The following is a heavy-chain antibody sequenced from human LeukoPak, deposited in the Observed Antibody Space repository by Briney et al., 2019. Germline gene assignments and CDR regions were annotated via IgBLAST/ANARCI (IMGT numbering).Heavy chain of an antibody. J-gene: IGHJ6*03. V-gene: IGHV4-4*02. CDR2: IYHSGST. CDR3: ARGRVSSSTYYSTYYYYFYMDV. D-gene: IGHD3-22*01. Sequence: ASETLSLTCAVSGGSISSSNWWSWVRQSPGKGLEWIGEIYHSGSTNYNPSLKSRVTISVDTSKNQFSLKLSSVTAADTAVYFCARGRVSSSTYYSTYYYYFYMDVWGKGTTVTVSS. CDR1: GGSISSSNW.